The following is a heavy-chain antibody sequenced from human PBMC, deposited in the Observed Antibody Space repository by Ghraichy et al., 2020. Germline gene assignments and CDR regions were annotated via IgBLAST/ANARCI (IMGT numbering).Heavy chain of an antibody. Sequence: GGSLRLSCAASGFTFSSYSMNWVRQAPGKGLEWVSSISSSSSYIYYADSVKGRFTISRDNAKNSLYLQMNSLRAEDTAVYYCARGRRDGYNYALTTFDYWGQGTLVTVSS. CDR1: GFTFSSYS. D-gene: IGHD5-24*01. CDR2: ISSSSSYI. V-gene: IGHV3-21*01. J-gene: IGHJ4*02. CDR3: ARGRRDGYNYALTTFDY.